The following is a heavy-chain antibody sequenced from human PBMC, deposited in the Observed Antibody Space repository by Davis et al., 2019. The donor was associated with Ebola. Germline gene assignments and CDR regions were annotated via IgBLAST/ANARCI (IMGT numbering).Heavy chain of an antibody. CDR2: ISWNSGSI. Sequence: PGGSLRLSCAASGFTFDDYAMHWVRQAPGKGLEWVSGISWNSGSIGYADSVKGRFTISRDNAKNSLYLQMNSLRAEDTALYYCAKGKYSSPHYGMDVWGQGTTVTVSS. CDR1: GFTFDDYA. J-gene: IGHJ6*02. CDR3: AKGKYSSPHYGMDV. D-gene: IGHD6-6*01. V-gene: IGHV3-9*01.